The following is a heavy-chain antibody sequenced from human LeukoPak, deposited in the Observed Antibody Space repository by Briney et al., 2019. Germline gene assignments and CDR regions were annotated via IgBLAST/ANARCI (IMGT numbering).Heavy chain of an antibody. V-gene: IGHV1-46*01. CDR1: GYTFTSYY. CDR2: INPSGGST. CDR3: ARDVGSSSWYFDY. Sequence: ASVKVSCKASGYTFTSYYMYWVRQAPGQGLEWMGMINPSGGSTTYSQKFQGRVTMTRDTSTSTVYMELSSLRSEDTAVYYCARDVGSSSWYFDYWGQGTLVTVSS. J-gene: IGHJ4*02. D-gene: IGHD6-13*01.